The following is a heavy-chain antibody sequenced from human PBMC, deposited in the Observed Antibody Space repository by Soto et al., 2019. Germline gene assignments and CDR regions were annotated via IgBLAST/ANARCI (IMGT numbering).Heavy chain of an antibody. V-gene: IGHV4-34*01. J-gene: IGHJ4*02. CDR1: GGSFSGYY. Sequence: SETLSLTCAVYGGSFSGYYWSWIRQPPGKGLEWIGEINHSGSTNYNPSLKSRVTISVDTSKNQFSLKLSSVTAADTAVYYCARGKGSTAMVTERDPHFDYWGQGTLVTVSS. CDR2: INHSGST. CDR3: ARGKGSTAMVTERDPHFDY. D-gene: IGHD5-18*01.